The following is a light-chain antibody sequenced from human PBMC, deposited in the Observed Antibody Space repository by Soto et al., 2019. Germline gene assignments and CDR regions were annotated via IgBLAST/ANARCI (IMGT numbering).Light chain of an antibody. CDR2: DAS. Sequence: ELVLTQSPATLSLSPGERATLSCIACQSVSRDLSCYQHKAAQAPRLLIYDASNRATGIPAMFSGSGSGTEFTLTFSSLQAEDFASYYCLQLYNYPYTFGQGTRLEIK. J-gene: IGKJ5*01. V-gene: IGKV3-11*01. CDR1: QSVSRD. CDR3: LQLYNYPYT.